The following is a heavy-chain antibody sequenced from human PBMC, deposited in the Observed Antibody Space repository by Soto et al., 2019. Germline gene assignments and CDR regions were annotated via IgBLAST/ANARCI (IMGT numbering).Heavy chain of an antibody. CDR3: AKDFSGSMRGWFDP. CDR2: ISGSGGST. Sequence: GGSLRLSCAASGFTFSGYAMSWVRQAPGKGLEWVSAISGSGGSTYYADSVKGRFTISRDNSKNTLYLQMNSLRAEDTAVYYCAKDFSGSMRGWFDPWGQGTLVTVSS. D-gene: IGHD3-22*01. V-gene: IGHV3-23*01. CDR1: GFTFSGYA. J-gene: IGHJ5*02.